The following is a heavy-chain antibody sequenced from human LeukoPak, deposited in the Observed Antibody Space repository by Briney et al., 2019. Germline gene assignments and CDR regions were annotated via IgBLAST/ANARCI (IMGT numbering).Heavy chain of an antibody. Sequence: GGSLSLSCTTSGFTFSDYWMHWVRQIPGKGLLWVTRINGDGTYTNYAGSVRGRFTISRDNAKNTVYLQMNSLRVDDTAVYYCTRDANWAVNDYWGQGTLVTVSS. CDR3: TRDANWAVNDY. CDR2: INGDGTYT. D-gene: IGHD3-16*01. V-gene: IGHV3-74*01. CDR1: GFTFSDYW. J-gene: IGHJ4*02.